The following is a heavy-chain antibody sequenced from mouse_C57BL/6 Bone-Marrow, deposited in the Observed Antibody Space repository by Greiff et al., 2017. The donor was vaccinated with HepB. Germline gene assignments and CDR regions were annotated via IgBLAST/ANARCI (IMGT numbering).Heavy chain of an antibody. V-gene: IGHV1-55*01. J-gene: IGHJ2*01. D-gene: IGHD1-1*01. Sequence: VQLQQPGAELVKPGASVKMSCKASGYTLTSYWITWVKQRPGQGLEWIGDIYPGSGSTNYNEKFKSKATLTVDTSSSTAYMQLSSLTSEDSAVYYCARSKGIYYYGSSSSRFDYWGQGTTLTVSS. CDR2: IYPGSGST. CDR3: ARSKGIYYYGSSSSRFDY. CDR1: GYTLTSYW.